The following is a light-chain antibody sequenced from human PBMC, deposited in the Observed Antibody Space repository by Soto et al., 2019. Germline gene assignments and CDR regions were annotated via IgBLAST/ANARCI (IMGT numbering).Light chain of an antibody. V-gene: IGLV2-14*01. Sequence: QSALTQPASVSGSPGQSITISCTGTSSDVGGYNYVSWYQQHPGKAPKLMIYDVSDRPSGVSNRFSGSKSGNTASLTISGLQAEDEADYYCSSYTTGSTLVVLFGGGTKLTVL. CDR2: DVS. CDR3: SSYTTGSTLVVL. J-gene: IGLJ2*01. CDR1: SSDVGGYNY.